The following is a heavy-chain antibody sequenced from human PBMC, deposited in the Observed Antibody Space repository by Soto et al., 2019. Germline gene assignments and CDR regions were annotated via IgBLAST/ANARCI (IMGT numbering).Heavy chain of an antibody. J-gene: IGHJ4*02. V-gene: IGHV3-23*01. D-gene: IGHD3-10*01. CDR3: AKDRHYPRDYFHY. CDR1: GFTFSSSA. CDR2: VSANGQGI. Sequence: GGSLRLSCTASGFTFSSSAISWVRQAPGKGLEWVSAVSANGQGIYYADSVRGRFTISRDNSKNTVFLHMDSLSAEDTAVYYCAKDRHYPRDYFHYWGQGTLVPVSS.